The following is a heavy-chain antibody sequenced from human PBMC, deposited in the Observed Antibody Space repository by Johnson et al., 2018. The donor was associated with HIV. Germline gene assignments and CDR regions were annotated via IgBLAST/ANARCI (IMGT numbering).Heavy chain of an antibody. D-gene: IGHD1-26*01. Sequence: QVQLVESGGGVVQPGRSLRLSCAASGFTFSSYAMHWVRQAPGKGLEYVSAISSNGGSTYYADSVKGRFIISRDNSKNTLYLQMNSLRVEDTAVYYCARDKGGIVGYDAFDIWGQGTMVTVSS. J-gene: IGHJ3*02. CDR1: GFTFSSYA. V-gene: IGHV3-64*04. CDR3: ARDKGGIVGYDAFDI. CDR2: ISSNGGST.